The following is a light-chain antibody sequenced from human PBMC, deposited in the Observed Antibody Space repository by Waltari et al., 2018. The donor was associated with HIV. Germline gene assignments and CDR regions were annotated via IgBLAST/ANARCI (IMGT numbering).Light chain of an antibody. Sequence: IQMTQSPSFLSASVGDRVTIPCRATESIGRYLNWYQQKPGKAPKLLIHTASTLESGVPSRFSGSGSEAVFTLTINSLQPEDFATYFCQQSYRIPRTFGQGTTLEIK. CDR1: ESIGRY. J-gene: IGKJ2*02. V-gene: IGKV1-39*01. CDR3: QQSYRIPRT. CDR2: TAS.